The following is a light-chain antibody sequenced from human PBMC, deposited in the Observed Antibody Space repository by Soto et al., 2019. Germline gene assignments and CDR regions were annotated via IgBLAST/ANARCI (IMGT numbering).Light chain of an antibody. Sequence: DIVMTQSPLSLPVTPGEPASISCWSSQSLLHSDGKNYLDWYLQKPGQSPQLLISLASNRASGVPDRFRGSGSDTDFKLKVSRVEAEDVGVYYCMQALQAPRTFGQGTNVEIK. CDR2: LAS. V-gene: IGKV2-28*01. CDR3: MQALQAPRT. CDR1: QSLLHSDGKNY. J-gene: IGKJ1*01.